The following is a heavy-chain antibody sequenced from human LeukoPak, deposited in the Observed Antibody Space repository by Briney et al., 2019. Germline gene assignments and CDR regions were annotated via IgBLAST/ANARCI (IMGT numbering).Heavy chain of an antibody. CDR1: GFTFSNYW. CDR3: ARWGQLVRQPAGDY. Sequence: GGSLRLSCAASGFTFSNYWMNWVRQAPGKGLEWVANIKQDGSEKYYVDSVKGRFTISRDNAKNSLHLQINSLKAEDTAVYYCARWGQLVRQPAGDYWGQGTLVAVSS. J-gene: IGHJ4*02. CDR2: IKQDGSEK. D-gene: IGHD6-13*01. V-gene: IGHV3-7*03.